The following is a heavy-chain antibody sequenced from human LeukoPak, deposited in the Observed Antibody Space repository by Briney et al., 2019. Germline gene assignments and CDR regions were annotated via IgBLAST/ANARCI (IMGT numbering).Heavy chain of an antibody. CDR3: AREGIAVAGTGVDFDY. J-gene: IGHJ4*02. D-gene: IGHD6-13*01. CDR2: IRYDGSNK. V-gene: IGHV3-30*02. CDR1: GFTFSSYG. Sequence: PGGSLRLSCAASGFTFSSYGMHWVRQAPGKGLEWVAFIRYDGSNKYYADSVKGRFTISRDNSKNTLYLQMNSLRAEDTAVYYCAREGIAVAGTGVDFDYWGQGTLVTVSS.